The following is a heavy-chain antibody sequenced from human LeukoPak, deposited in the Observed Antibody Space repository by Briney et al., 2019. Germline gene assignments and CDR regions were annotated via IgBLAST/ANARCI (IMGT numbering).Heavy chain of an antibody. J-gene: IGHJ4*02. CDR1: GGSISSYY. D-gene: IGHD3-22*01. Sequence: SETLSLTCTVSGGSISSYYWSWIRQPPGKGLEWIGYIYYSGSTNYNPSLKSRVTISVDTSKNQFSLKLSSVTAADTAVYYCARSRVVVSPFDYWDQGTLVTVSS. CDR2: IYYSGST. CDR3: ARSRVVVSPFDY. V-gene: IGHV4-59*01.